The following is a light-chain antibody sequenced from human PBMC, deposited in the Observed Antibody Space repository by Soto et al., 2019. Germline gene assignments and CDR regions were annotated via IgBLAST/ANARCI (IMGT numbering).Light chain of an antibody. CDR2: GAS. Sequence: EIVLTQSPGTLSLSPGERATLSCRASQSVSSSYLAWYQQKPGQAPRLLIYGASSRATGIPDRFSGSGSGTYSTLTISILETADCAMYYCQQDGSPPNTVRQVTNLEI. V-gene: IGKV3-20*01. CDR1: QSVSSSY. J-gene: IGKJ2*01. CDR3: QQDGSPPNT.